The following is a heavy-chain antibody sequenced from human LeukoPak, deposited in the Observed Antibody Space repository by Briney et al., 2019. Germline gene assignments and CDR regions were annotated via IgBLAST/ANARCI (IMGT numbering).Heavy chain of an antibody. CDR1: GFTFSSYG. CDR3: AKDQEGGNDSSGPSFDY. V-gene: IGHV3-33*06. CDR2: IWYDGSNK. Sequence: GGSLRLSCAASGFTFSSYGMHWVRQAPGKGLEWVAVIWYDGSNKYYADSVKGRFTISRDNSKNTLYLRMNSLRAEDTAVYYCAKDQEGGNDSSGPSFDYWGQGTLVTVSS. D-gene: IGHD3-22*01. J-gene: IGHJ4*02.